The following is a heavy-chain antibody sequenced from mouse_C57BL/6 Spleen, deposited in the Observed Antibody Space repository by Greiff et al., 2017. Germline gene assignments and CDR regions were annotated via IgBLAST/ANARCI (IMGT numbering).Heavy chain of an antibody. CDR3: ARAEYSNYDWDDAMDY. D-gene: IGHD2-5*01. J-gene: IGHJ4*01. CDR1: GFTFSSYA. Sequence: EVKLMESGGGLVKPGGSLKLSCAASGFTFSSYAMSWVSQTPEKRLEWVATISDGGSYTYYPDNVKGRFTISRDNAKNNLYLQMSQLTSEDTARDYGARAEYSNYDWDDAMDYWGQGTSVTVSS. CDR2: ISDGGSYT. V-gene: IGHV5-4*03.